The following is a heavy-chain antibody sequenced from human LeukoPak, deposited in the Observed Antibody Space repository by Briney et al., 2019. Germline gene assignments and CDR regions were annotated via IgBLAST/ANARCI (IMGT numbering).Heavy chain of an antibody. CDR2: ISNNGANT. CDR3: ARVYYCNSDNYYFDY. V-gene: IGHV3-64*02. CDR1: GLTFSTFP. J-gene: IGHJ4*02. Sequence: GGSLRLSCAASGLTFSTFPMHWVRQPPGKGLEFVSAISNNGANTYYADSVKGRFTISRDNSKNTLYLQMGSLGTEDTAMYYCARVYYCNSDNYYFDYWGQGTLVTVSS. D-gene: IGHD3-10*01.